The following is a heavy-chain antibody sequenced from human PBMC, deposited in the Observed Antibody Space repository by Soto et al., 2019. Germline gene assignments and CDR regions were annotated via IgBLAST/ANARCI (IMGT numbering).Heavy chain of an antibody. J-gene: IGHJ6*02. Sequence: SETLSLTCTVSGGSVSSGSYYWSWIRQPPGKGLEWIGYIYDSGSTNYNPSLKSRVTISVDTSKNQFSLKLSSVTAADTDVYYCARGQKKFLRYYYYGMDVWGQGTTVTVYS. CDR2: IYDSGST. CDR3: ARGQKKFLRYYYYGMDV. V-gene: IGHV4-61*01. CDR1: GGSVSSGSYY.